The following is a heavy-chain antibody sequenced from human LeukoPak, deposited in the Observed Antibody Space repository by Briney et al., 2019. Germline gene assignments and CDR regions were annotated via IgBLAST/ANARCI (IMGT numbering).Heavy chain of an antibody. CDR2: IIPIFGTA. CDR3: ARENWFDP. V-gene: IGHV1-69*13. J-gene: IGHJ5*02. Sequence: SVNVSCKVSGYTLTELSMHWVRQAPGEGLEWMGGIIPIFGTANYAQKFQGRVTITADESTSTAYMELSSLRSEDTAVYYCARENWFDPWGQGTLVTVSS. CDR1: GYTLTELS.